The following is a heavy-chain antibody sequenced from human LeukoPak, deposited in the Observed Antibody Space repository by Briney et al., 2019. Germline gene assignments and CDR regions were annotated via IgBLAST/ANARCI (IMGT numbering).Heavy chain of an antibody. J-gene: IGHJ6*03. CDR2: IYYSGST. D-gene: IGHD6-13*01. Sequence: PSETLSLTCTVSGGSISSYYWSWIRQPPGKGLEWIGYIYYSGSTNYNPSLKSRVTISVDTSKNQFSLKLSSVTAADTAVYYCARDAAAGIYYYYYMDVWGKGTTVTISS. V-gene: IGHV4-59*01. CDR1: GGSISSYY. CDR3: ARDAAAGIYYYYYMDV.